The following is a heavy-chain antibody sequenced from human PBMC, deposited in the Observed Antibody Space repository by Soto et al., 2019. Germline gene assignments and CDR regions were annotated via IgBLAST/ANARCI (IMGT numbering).Heavy chain of an antibody. V-gene: IGHV1-69*13. CDR1: GYTFTDSF. J-gene: IGHJ6*02. D-gene: IGHD3-22*01. Sequence: SVKVSCKTSGYTFTDSFIHWVRQAPGQGLEWMGAIIPVFGTPNYAQKFQDRVTITADESTTTVYMEVRSLTSEDTAVYYCARGDATKIVVTTYYAMDVWGQGTTVTVSS. CDR3: ARGDATKIVVTTYYAMDV. CDR2: IIPVFGTP.